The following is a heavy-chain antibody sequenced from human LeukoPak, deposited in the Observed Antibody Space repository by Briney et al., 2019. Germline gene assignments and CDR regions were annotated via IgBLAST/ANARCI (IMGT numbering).Heavy chain of an antibody. D-gene: IGHD6-19*01. CDR2: ITGDGGGI. J-gene: IGHJ5*02. V-gene: IGHV3-23*01. Sequence: GGSLRLSCAASGFAFSSYAMSWVRQAPGKGLEWVSAITGDGGGIYGADSVKGRFTISRDNSKNTLYLQMNSLRAEDTAVYYCAKGGAVAGSGWFGPWGQGTLVTVSS. CDR1: GFAFSSYA. CDR3: AKGGAVAGSGWFGP.